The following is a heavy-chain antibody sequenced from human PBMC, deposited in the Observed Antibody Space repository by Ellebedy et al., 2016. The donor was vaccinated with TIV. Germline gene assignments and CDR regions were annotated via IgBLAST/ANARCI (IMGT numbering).Heavy chain of an antibody. V-gene: IGHV4-59*01. CDR2: IYYSGST. CDR1: GGSISSYY. CDR3: ARGQWLDHWYFDL. D-gene: IGHD6-19*01. J-gene: IGHJ2*01. Sequence: MPSETLSLTCTVSGGSISSYYWSWIRQPPGKGLEWIGYIYYSGSTNYNPSLKSRVTISVDTSKNQFSLKLSSVTAADTAVYYCARGQWLDHWYFDLWGRGTLVTVSS.